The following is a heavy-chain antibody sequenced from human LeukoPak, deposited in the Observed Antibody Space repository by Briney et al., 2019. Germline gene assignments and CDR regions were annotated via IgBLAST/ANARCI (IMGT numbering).Heavy chain of an antibody. CDR2: ISSSSSYI. D-gene: IGHD1-26*01. CDR3: ARDKIVGATFFDY. Sequence: GGSLRPSCAASGFTFSSYSMNWVRQAPGKGLEWVSSISSSSSYIYYADSVKGRFTISRDNAMNSLYLQMNSLRAEDTAVYYCARDKIVGATFFDYWGQGTLVTVSS. V-gene: IGHV3-21*01. J-gene: IGHJ4*02. CDR1: GFTFSSYS.